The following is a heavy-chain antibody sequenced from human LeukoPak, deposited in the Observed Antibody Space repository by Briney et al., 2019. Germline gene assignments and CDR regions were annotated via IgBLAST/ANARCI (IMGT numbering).Heavy chain of an antibody. CDR3: ARGLPSYSGSRREGFDP. V-gene: IGHV4-34*01. J-gene: IGHJ5*02. CDR2: INHTGST. D-gene: IGHD3-10*01. CDR1: GFTFSSYA. Sequence: GSLRLSCAATGFTFSSYAMSWIRQPPGKGLEWIGEINHTGSTNYNSSLKSRVTISLDTSKNQFSLKLSSVTAADTAVYYCARGLPSYSGSRREGFDPWGQGTLVTVSS.